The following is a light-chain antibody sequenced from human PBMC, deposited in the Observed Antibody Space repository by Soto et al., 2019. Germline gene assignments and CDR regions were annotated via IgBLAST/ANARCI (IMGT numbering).Light chain of an antibody. CDR2: AAS. Sequence: DIQMTQSPSSLSASVGDRVTITCRASQGTSNYLAWYQQKPGKVPKLLIYAASTLQSGVPSRFRGSESGTYFTLTINGLQPEDVATYYCQKYTSAPTWTFGQGTKVEIK. J-gene: IGKJ1*01. CDR3: QKYTSAPTWT. V-gene: IGKV1-27*01. CDR1: QGTSNY.